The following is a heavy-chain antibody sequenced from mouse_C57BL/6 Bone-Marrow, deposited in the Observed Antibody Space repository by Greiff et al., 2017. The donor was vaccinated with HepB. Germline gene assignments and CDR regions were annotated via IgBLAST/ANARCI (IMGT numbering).Heavy chain of an antibody. CDR1: GFTFSSYA. CDR3: TREPYDYDWYFDV. V-gene: IGHV5-9-1*02. CDR2: ISSGGDYI. D-gene: IGHD2-4*01. Sequence: EVNVVESGEGLVKPGGSLKLSCAASGFTFSSYAMSWVRQTPEKRLEWVAYISSGGDYIYYADTVKGRFTISRDNARNTLYLQMSSLKSEDTAMYYCTREPYDYDWYFDVWGTGTTVTVSS. J-gene: IGHJ1*03.